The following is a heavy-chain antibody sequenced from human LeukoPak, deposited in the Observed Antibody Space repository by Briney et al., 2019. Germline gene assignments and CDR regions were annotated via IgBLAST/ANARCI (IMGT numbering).Heavy chain of an antibody. D-gene: IGHD3/OR15-3a*01. V-gene: IGHV4-39*01. CDR2: IYYSGNT. CDR1: GVSISSSNSY. J-gene: IGHJ4*02. Sequence: SETLSLTCTVSGVSISSSNSYWSWIRQPPGKGLEWIGSIYYSGNTYYNASLKSQVSISIDTSKNRFSLKLTSVTAADTAVYYCARQTGSGLFILPGGQGTLVTVSS. CDR3: ARQTGSGLFILP.